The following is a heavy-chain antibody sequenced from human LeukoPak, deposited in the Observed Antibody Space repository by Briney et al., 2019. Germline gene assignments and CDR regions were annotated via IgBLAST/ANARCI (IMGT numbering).Heavy chain of an antibody. CDR2: IYYSGST. CDR3: ARQEYQLLDYYYYYMDV. V-gene: IGHV4-59*08. Sequence: PSETLSLTCTVSGGSISSYYWSWIRQPPGKGLEWIGYIYYSGSTNYNPSLKSRVTISVDTSKNQFSLKLSSVTAADTAVYYCARQEYQLLDYYYYYMDVWGKGTTVTVSS. D-gene: IGHD2-2*01. J-gene: IGHJ6*03. CDR1: GGSISSYY.